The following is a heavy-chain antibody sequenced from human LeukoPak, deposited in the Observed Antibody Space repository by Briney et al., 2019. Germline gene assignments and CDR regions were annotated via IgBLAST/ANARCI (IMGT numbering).Heavy chain of an antibody. J-gene: IGHJ5*02. D-gene: IGHD6-13*01. V-gene: IGHV3-23*01. CDR1: GFTFSSYG. CDR2: ISGRGEST. CDR3: ARIYAPTSSSWYLGWFDP. Sequence: GGSLRLSCAASGFTFSSYGMIWVRQAPGKGLEWVASISGRGESTNYADSVKGRFTISRDNSQNTLHLQMNSLRAEDTAGYYCARIYAPTSSSWYLGWFDPWGQGTLVTVSS.